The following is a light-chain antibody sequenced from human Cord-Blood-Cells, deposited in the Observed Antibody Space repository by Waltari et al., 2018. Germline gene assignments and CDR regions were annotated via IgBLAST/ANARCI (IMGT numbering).Light chain of an antibody. J-gene: IGLJ2*01. Sequence: QSALTPPASVSGSPGQSITISCTRTSSDGGCYTLVSWYQQHPGKAPKLMIYEGSKRPSGVSNRFSGSKSGNTASLTISGLQAEDEADYYCCSYAGSSTLVFGGGPKLTVL. CDR1: SSDGGCYTL. CDR3: CSYAGSSTLV. CDR2: EGS. V-gene: IGLV2-23*01.